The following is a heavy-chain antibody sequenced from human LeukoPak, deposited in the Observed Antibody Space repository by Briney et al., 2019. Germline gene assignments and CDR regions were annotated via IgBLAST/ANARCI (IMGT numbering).Heavy chain of an antibody. J-gene: IGHJ5*02. CDR1: GYTFTSYS. CDR3: AIDLIQTGTTEWFDP. V-gene: IGHV1-18*01. Sequence: ASVKVSCKASGYTFTSYSISWVRQAPGQGLEWMGWISAYNGNTNYAQKLQGRVTMTTDTSTSTAYMELRSLRSDDTAVYYCAIDLIQTGTTEWFDPWGQGTLVTVSS. CDR2: ISAYNGNT. D-gene: IGHD1-7*01.